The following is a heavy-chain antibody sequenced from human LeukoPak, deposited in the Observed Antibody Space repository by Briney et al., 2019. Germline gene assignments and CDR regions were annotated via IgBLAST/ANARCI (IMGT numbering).Heavy chain of an antibody. Sequence: GGSLRLSCTASGFTFGDYAMSWFRQAPGKGLGWVGFIRSKAYGGTTEYAASVKGRFTISRDDSKSIAYLQMNSLKTEDTAVYYCTSFLWFGELFPPFDYWGQGTLATVSS. D-gene: IGHD3-10*01. V-gene: IGHV3-49*03. CDR1: GFTFGDYA. CDR3: TSFLWFGELFPPFDY. J-gene: IGHJ4*02. CDR2: IRSKAYGGTT.